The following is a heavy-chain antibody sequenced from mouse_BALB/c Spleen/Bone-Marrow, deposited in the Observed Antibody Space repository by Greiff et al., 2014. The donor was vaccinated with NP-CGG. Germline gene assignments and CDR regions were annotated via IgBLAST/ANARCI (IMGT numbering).Heavy chain of an antibody. CDR1: GFSLTGYG. D-gene: IGHD4-1*01. CDR2: IWAGGST. V-gene: IGHV2-9*02. CDR3: ARERDLTLDY. J-gene: IGHJ2*01. Sequence: VQRVESGPGLVAPSQSPSITCTVSGFSLTGYGVHWVRQPPGKGLEWLGVIWAGGSTDYNSALMSRLSINKDNSKSQVFLKMNSLQTDDTAMYYCARERDLTLDYWGQGTTLTVSS.